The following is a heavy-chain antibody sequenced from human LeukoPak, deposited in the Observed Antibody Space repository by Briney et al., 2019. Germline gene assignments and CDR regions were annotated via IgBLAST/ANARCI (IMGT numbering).Heavy chain of an antibody. Sequence: SETLSLTCTVSRGSISSSGYYWAWIRQPPGKGLEWIGSIYFSGSTYYNPSLKSRVTISVDTSKNQFSLQLSSVTAADAAVFFCARLHYYDSSGNYYGANWFDSWGQGTLVSVSS. J-gene: IGHJ5*01. D-gene: IGHD3-22*01. V-gene: IGHV4-39*01. CDR3: ARLHYYDSSGNYYGANWFDS. CDR2: IYFSGST. CDR1: RGSISSSGYY.